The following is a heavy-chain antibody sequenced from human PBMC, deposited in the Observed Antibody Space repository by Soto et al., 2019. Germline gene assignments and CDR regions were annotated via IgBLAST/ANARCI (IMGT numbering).Heavy chain of an antibody. CDR1: RYIPSNYP. D-gene: IGHD3-9*01. CDR2: INTEGHIT. CDR3: ATDLTFAFNF. Sequence: GGSLRLSRAASRYIPSNYPMNWLRQAPGKGLEWISHINTEGHITYAESVKGRFTISRDNAESSLFLQMNRLRGEDTAVYFCATDLTFAFNFWGQGTLVTVSS. V-gene: IGHV3-48*01. J-gene: IGHJ4*02.